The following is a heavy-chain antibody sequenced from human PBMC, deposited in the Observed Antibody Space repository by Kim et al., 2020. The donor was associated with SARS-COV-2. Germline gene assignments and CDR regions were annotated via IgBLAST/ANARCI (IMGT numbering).Heavy chain of an antibody. J-gene: IGHJ5*02. CDR2: INDGGGT. Sequence: SETLSLTCAAYGESFSTYYWTWIRQSPGKGLEWIGEINDGGGTNYSPSLKSRVTISVETSKNQFSLKLRSVTAADTGVYYCARGPNWFDPWGLGTLVTVSS. CDR1: GESFSTYY. V-gene: IGHV4-34*01. CDR3: ARGPNWFDP.